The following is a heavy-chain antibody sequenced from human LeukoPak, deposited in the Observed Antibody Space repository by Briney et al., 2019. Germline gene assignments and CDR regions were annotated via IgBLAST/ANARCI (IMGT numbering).Heavy chain of an antibody. CDR2: ISSSSSYI. J-gene: IGHJ4*02. CDR1: GFTVSSNY. CDR3: ARGETGPYSGYDLDY. V-gene: IGHV3-21*01. Sequence: GGSLRLSCAASGFTVSSNYMSWVRQAPGKGLEWVSSISSSSSYIYYADSVKGRFTISRDNAKNSLYLQMNSLRAEDTAVYYCARGETGPYSGYDLDYWGQGTLVTVSS. D-gene: IGHD5-12*01.